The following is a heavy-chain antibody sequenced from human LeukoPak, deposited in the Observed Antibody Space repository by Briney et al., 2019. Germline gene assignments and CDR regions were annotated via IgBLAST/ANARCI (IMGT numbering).Heavy chain of an antibody. CDR2: ISAYNGRA. CDR1: GYTFTSYG. D-gene: IGHD4-17*01. Sequence: ASVKVSCKASGYTFTSYGISWVRQAPGQGLEWMGWISAYNGRAYYAQNLQGRGTMTTDTATSTASMELTSMRSDDTAVYYCARTPHTDHGDYASTDSWGQGTLVTVSS. V-gene: IGHV1-18*01. CDR3: ARTPHTDHGDYASTDS. J-gene: IGHJ4*02.